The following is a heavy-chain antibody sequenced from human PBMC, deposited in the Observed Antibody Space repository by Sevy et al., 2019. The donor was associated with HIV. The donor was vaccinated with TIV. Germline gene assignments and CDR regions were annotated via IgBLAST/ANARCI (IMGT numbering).Heavy chain of an antibody. V-gene: IGHV3-74*01. Sequence: GGSLRLSCAASGFTFSSYWMHWVRQVPGKGLVWVSRIKSDGSSTSYADSVKGRFTISRDNAKNTLYLQMNSLRAEDTAVYYCARDRSGSYPVSDNWFDPWGQGTLVTVSS. CDR2: IKSDGSST. CDR3: ARDRSGSYPVSDNWFDP. CDR1: GFTFSSYW. D-gene: IGHD1-26*01. J-gene: IGHJ5*02.